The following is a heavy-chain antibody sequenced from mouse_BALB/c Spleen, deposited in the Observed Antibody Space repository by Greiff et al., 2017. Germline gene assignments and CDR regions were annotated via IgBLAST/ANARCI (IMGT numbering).Heavy chain of an antibody. Sequence: EVMLVESGGGLVKPGGSLKLSCAASGFTFSSYAMSWVRQTPEKRLEWVASISSGGSTYYPDSVKGRFTISRDNARNILYLQMSSLRSEDTAMYYCARGPGYGAGYWGQGTSVTVSS. V-gene: IGHV5-6-5*01. CDR3: ARGPGYGAGY. J-gene: IGHJ4*01. CDR2: ISSGGST. D-gene: IGHD1-1*02. CDR1: GFTFSSYA.